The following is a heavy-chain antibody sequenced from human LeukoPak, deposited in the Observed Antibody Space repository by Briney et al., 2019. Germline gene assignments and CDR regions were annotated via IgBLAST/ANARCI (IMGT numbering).Heavy chain of an antibody. J-gene: IGHJ4*02. CDR1: GFTFSSYE. CDR2: ISSSGSTI. Sequence: GGSLRLSCAASGFTFSSYEMNWVRQAPGKGLEWVSYISSSGSTIYYADSVKGRFTISRGNAKNSLYLQMNSLRADDTAVYYCARAPRQLLWTFDYWGQGTLVTVSS. V-gene: IGHV3-48*03. CDR3: ARAPRQLLWTFDY. D-gene: IGHD2-2*01.